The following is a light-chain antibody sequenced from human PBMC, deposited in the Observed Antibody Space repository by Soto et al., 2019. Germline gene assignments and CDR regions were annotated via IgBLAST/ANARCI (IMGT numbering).Light chain of an antibody. CDR2: GAS. V-gene: IGKV1-33*01. CDR3: QQYDILPIT. J-gene: IGKJ5*01. CDR1: QDIRKD. Sequence: IQMTQSPSSLSASVGDRVTITCRASQDIRKDLAWYQQKPGKAPQILIYGASTLQTGVASRFSGSGSGTHFTFTISSLQTEDIGTYYCQQYDILPITFGRGTRLEIK.